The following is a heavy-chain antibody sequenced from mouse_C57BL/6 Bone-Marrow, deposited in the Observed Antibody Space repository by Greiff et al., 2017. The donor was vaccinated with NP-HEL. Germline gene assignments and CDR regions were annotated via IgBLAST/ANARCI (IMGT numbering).Heavy chain of an antibody. CDR2: ISSGGDYI. J-gene: IGHJ1*03. CDR1: GFTFSSYA. Sequence: EVKLVESGEGLVKPGGSLKLSCAASGFTFSSYAMSWVRQTPEKRLEWVAYISSGGDYIYYADTVKGRFTITRDNARNTLYLQMSSLKSEHTAMYYCTRDYSNFHWYFDVWGTGTTVTVSS. CDR3: TRDYSNFHWYFDV. D-gene: IGHD2-5*01. V-gene: IGHV5-9-1*02.